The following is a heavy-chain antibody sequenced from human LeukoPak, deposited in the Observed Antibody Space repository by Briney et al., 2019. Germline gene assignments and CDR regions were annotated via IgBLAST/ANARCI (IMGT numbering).Heavy chain of an antibody. J-gene: IGHJ3*02. CDR2: ISGSGGST. V-gene: IGHV3-23*01. CDR1: GFTFINAW. Sequence: GGSLRLSCAASGFTFINAWMAWVRQAPGKGLEWVSAISGSGGSTYYADSVKGRFTISRDNSKNTLYLQMNSLRAEDTAVYYCAKGRGAFDIWGQGTMVTVSS. CDR3: AKGRGAFDI.